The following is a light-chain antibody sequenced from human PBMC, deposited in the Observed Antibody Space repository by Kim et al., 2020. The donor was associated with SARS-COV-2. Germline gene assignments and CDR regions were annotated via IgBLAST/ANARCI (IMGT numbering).Light chain of an antibody. CDR2: TAS. CDR3: QQVNDYPHT. CDR1: QGISSY. J-gene: IGKJ2*01. V-gene: IGKV1-9*01. Sequence: SASVGASCTIPCRASQGISSYLAWYQQNPGKAPKLLIHTASTLHSGVPSRFSGRGSGTDFTLTISSLQPEDFATYYCQQVNDYPHTFGQGTKLEI.